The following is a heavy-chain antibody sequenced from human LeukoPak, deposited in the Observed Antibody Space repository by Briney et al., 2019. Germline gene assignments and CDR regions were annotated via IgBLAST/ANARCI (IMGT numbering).Heavy chain of an antibody. CDR1: GDSISSYY. CDR2: ISPSGST. J-gene: IGHJ4*02. V-gene: IGHV4-4*07. D-gene: IGHD3-16*01. CDR3: ARLGDTPFDY. Sequence: PSETLSLTCTVSGDSISSYYWSWIRQPAGKGLEWIGRISPSGSTISNPSLKSRVTISVDTSKNQFSLKLSSVTAADTAVYYCARLGDTPFDYWGQGTLVTVSS.